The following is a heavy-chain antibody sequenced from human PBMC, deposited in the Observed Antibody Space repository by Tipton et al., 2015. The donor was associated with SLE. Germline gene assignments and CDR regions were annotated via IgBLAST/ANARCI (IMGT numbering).Heavy chain of an antibody. CDR3: AVERGYSYGPFDY. CDR2: IYTSGGT. CDR1: GGSISSGSYY. J-gene: IGHJ4*02. Sequence: LRLSCTVSGGSISSGSYYWSWIRQPAGKGLEWIGRIYTSGGTNYNPSLKSRVTISVDTSKNQFSLKLSSVTAADMAVYYCAVERGYSYGPFDYWGQGTLVTVSS. D-gene: IGHD5-18*01. V-gene: IGHV4-61*02.